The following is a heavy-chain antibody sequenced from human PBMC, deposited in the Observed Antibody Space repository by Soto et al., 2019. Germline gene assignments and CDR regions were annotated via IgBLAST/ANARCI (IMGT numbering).Heavy chain of an antibody. J-gene: IGHJ5*02. Sequence: SCKASGYTFTSYYMHWIRQPPGKGLEWIGYIYYSGSTYYNPSLKSRVTISVDTSKNQFSLKLSSVTAADTAVYYCARGPYCGGDCYNSWFDPWGQGTLVTVSS. V-gene: IGHV4-30-4*08. D-gene: IGHD2-21*02. CDR1: GYTFTSYY. CDR3: ARGPYCGGDCYNSWFDP. CDR2: IYYSGST.